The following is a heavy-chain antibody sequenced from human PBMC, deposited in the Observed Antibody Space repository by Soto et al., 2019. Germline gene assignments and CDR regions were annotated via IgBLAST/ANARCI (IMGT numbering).Heavy chain of an antibody. CDR2: IYWDDDK. Sequence: QITLKESGPTLVKPTQTLTLTCTFSGFALSTSGVGVGWIRQPPGKALEWLALIYWDDDKRYSPSLKSRLTITKDTSNIQVVLTTTSLDNNDTATYSCAHRFNWGYYFDHWGPGTLVTVSS. CDR1: GFALSTSGVG. J-gene: IGHJ4*02. D-gene: IGHD7-27*01. CDR3: AHRFNWGYYFDH. V-gene: IGHV2-5*02.